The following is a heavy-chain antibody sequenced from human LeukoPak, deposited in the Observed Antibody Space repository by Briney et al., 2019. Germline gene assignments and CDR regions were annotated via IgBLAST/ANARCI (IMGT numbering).Heavy chain of an antibody. CDR3: AREFIRAGGNGALDS. D-gene: IGHD2-8*02. CDR2: IIPIFGTA. J-gene: IGHJ3*02. CDR1: GGSFCRYT. Sequence: GASVKVSCKASGGSFCRYTLSWVRQAPGQGLEWMGGIIPIFGTANYAKRFQGRVTITADESSNTASMELRSLRSEDTAVYYCAREFIRAGGNGALDSWGQGTMVTVSS. V-gene: IGHV1-69*13.